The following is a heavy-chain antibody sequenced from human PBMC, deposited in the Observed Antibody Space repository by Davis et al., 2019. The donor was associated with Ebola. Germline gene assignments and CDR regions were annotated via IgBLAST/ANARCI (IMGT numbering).Heavy chain of an antibody. CDR3: ARGRRGGLWYYGMDV. V-gene: IGHV4-59*01. CDR1: GGSISSYY. D-gene: IGHD3-16*01. Sequence: MPSETLSLTCTVSGGSISSYYWSWIRQPPGKGLEWIGYIYYSGSTNYNPSLKSRVTISVDTSKNQFSLKLSSVTAADTAVYYCARGRRGGLWYYGMDVWGKGTTVTVSS. J-gene: IGHJ6*04. CDR2: IYYSGST.